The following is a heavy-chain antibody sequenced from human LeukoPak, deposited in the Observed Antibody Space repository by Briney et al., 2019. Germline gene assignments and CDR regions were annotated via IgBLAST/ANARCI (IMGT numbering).Heavy chain of an antibody. CDR3: ARRIKGFDY. J-gene: IGHJ4*02. D-gene: IGHD2-15*01. CDR1: GGSISSSSYY. Sequence: SETLSLTCTVSGGSISSSSYYWGWIRQPPGKGLEWIGSIYYSGSTYYNPSLKSRVTISVDTSKNQFSLKLSSVTAADPAVYYCARRIKGFDYWGQGTLVTLSS. V-gene: IGHV4-39*01. CDR2: IYYSGST.